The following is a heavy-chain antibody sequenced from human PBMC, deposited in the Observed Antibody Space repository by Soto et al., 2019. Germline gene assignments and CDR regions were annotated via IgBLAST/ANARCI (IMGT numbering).Heavy chain of an antibody. D-gene: IGHD2-2*01. CDR1: GFTFSSYA. V-gene: IGHV3-23*01. CDR2: ISGSGGST. CDR3: AKDIVVVPAVMGLFDS. Sequence: PGGSLRLSCAASGFTFSSYAMSWVRQAPGRGLEWVSAISGSGGSTYYADSVKGRFTISRDNSKNTLYLQMNSLRAEDTAVYYCAKDIVVVPAVMGLFDSSGQGSLVIVSS. J-gene: IGHJ4*02.